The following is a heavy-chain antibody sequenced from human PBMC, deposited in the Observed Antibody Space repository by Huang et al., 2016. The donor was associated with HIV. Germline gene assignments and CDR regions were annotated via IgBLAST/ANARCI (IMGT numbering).Heavy chain of an antibody. V-gene: IGHV3-7*01. CDR3: ATKTAAMDI. D-gene: IGHD1-7*01. Sequence: VESGGRLVQPGGSIRLSCVGSTFRFGAFWMSGVGQSPGKGRGWVANIKQDESEKYYVDSVKGRFNISRDNAKKVLFLEMNNVRVEDTATYYCATKTAAMDIWGQGTTVTVS. CDR1: TFRFGAFW. CDR2: IKQDESEK. J-gene: IGHJ6*02.